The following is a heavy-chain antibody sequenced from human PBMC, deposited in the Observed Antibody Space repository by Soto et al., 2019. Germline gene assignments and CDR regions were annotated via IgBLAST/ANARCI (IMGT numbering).Heavy chain of an antibody. CDR1: GYTFTSYA. V-gene: IGHV1-3*01. Sequence: ASVKVSCKASGYTFTSYAMHWVRQAPGQRLEWMGWINAGNGNTKYSQKFQGRVTITRDTSASTAYMELSSLRSEDTAVYYCARSVVVVTALDYWGQGTLVTVPQ. D-gene: IGHD2-21*02. CDR3: ARSVVVVTALDY. J-gene: IGHJ4*02. CDR2: INAGNGNT.